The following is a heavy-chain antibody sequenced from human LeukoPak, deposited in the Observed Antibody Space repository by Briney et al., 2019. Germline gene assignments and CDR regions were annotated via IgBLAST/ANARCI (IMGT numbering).Heavy chain of an antibody. Sequence: SETLSLTCTASGGSISSYYWSWIRQPPGKGLEWIGYIYYSGSTNYNPSLKSRVTISVDTSKNQFSLKLSSVTAADTAVYYCAREYYYDSSGYYYNWFDPWGQGTLVTVSS. CDR3: AREYYYDSSGYYYNWFDP. J-gene: IGHJ5*02. D-gene: IGHD3-22*01. CDR2: IYYSGST. CDR1: GGSISSYY. V-gene: IGHV4-59*01.